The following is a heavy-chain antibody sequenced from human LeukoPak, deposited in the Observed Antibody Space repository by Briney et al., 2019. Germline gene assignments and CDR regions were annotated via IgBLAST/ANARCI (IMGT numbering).Heavy chain of an antibody. CDR3: ARRSGYDLDAFDI. J-gene: IGHJ3*02. V-gene: IGHV5-51*01. Sequence: ESLKISCKGSGYSFTSYWIGWVRQMPGKGLEWMGIIYPGDSDTRYSPSFQGQVTISADKSITTAYLQWSSLKASDTGMYYCARRSGYDLDAFDIWGQGTMVTVS. CDR2: IYPGDSDT. CDR1: GYSFTSYW. D-gene: IGHD5-12*01.